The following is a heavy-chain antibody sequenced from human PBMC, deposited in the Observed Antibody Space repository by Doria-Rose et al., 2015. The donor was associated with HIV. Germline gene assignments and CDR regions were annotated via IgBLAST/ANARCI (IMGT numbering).Heavy chain of an antibody. CDR3: ARQTFYYMDV. Sequence: QVRLQESGPGLVKPSETLSLTCTVSGDSINSYYWSWIRQPPGKVLEWIGYIHDIGVTNYSPSLKSRVTISADTSKTQFSLKLSSLTAADTAVYHCARQTFYYMDVWGKGTTVTVSS. D-gene: IGHD3-16*01. J-gene: IGHJ6*03. V-gene: IGHV4-59*08. CDR1: GDSINSYY. CDR2: IHDIGVT.